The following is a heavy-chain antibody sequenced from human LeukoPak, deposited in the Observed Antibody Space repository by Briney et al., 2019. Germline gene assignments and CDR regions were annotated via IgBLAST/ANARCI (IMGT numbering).Heavy chain of an antibody. V-gene: IGHV3-23*01. CDR1: GFTFTNYA. J-gene: IGHJ5*02. CDR3: ARSPWFDP. CDR2: VSGRDDST. Sequence: GASLRLSCAASGFTFTNYAMYWVRQAPGKGLEWVSAVSGRDDSTYYADSVKGRFTISRDNAKNSLYLQMNSLRAEDTAVYYCARSPWFDPWGQGTLVTVSS.